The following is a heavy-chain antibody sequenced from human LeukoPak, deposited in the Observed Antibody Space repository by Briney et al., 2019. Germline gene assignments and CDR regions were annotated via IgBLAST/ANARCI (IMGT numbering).Heavy chain of an antibody. CDR3: ARGVGVRGVIIDY. V-gene: IGHV4-59*01. CDR1: GGSISSYY. Sequence: SETLSLTCTVSGGSISSYYWSWIRQPPGKGLEWIGYIYYSGSTNYNPSLKSRVTISVDTSKNQFSLKLSSVTAADTAVYYCARGVGVRGVIIDYWGQGTLVTVSS. D-gene: IGHD3-10*01. J-gene: IGHJ4*02. CDR2: IYYSGST.